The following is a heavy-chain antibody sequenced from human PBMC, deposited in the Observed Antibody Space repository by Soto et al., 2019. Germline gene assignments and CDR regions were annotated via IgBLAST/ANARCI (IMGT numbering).Heavy chain of an antibody. Sequence: GGSLRLSCAASGFTFSSCAMSWVRQAPGKGLEWVSAISGIGGSTYYADSVKGRFTISRDNSKNTLYLQMNSLRAEDTAVYYCAKDRYYYDSSGYYYRFDYWGQGTLVTVSS. CDR3: AKDRYYYDSSGYYYRFDY. CDR2: ISGIGGST. D-gene: IGHD3-22*01. J-gene: IGHJ4*02. CDR1: GFTFSSCA. V-gene: IGHV3-23*01.